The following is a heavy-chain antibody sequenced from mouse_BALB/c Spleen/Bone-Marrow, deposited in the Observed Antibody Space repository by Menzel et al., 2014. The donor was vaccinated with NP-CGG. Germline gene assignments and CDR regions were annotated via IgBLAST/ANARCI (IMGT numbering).Heavy chain of an antibody. D-gene: IGHD1-1*01. Sequence: LVKTGASVKISCKASGYSFIGYYMHWVKQSHGKSLEWIGYISCYNGATSYNQKFKGKATFTVDTSSSTAYMQFNSLTSEDSAVYYCARGIYYGSSSYFDYWGQGTTLTVSS. V-gene: IGHV1S34*01. CDR3: ARGIYYGSSSYFDY. CDR1: GYSFIGYY. J-gene: IGHJ2*01. CDR2: ISCYNGAT.